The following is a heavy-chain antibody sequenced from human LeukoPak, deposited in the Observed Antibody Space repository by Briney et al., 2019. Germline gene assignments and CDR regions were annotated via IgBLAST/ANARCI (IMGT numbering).Heavy chain of an antibody. J-gene: IGHJ2*01. Sequence: SETLSLTCTVSGGSISSYYWSWIRQPPGKGLEWIGYIYYSEITNYNPSLKSRVTLSVDTSKNQFSLKLSSVTAADTAVYYCARGGANYGWYFDLWGRGTLVTVSS. CDR2: IYYSEIT. CDR3: ARGGANYGWYFDL. D-gene: IGHD4/OR15-4a*01. V-gene: IGHV4-59*01. CDR1: GGSISSYY.